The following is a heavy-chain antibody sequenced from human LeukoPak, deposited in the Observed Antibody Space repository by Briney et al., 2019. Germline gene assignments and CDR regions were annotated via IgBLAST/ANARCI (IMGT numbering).Heavy chain of an antibody. CDR3: ARLYCSGGSCYGFDP. V-gene: IGHV1-46*01. J-gene: IGHJ5*02. CDR2: INPSGGST. D-gene: IGHD2-15*01. CDR1: GYTFTSYY. Sequence: GASVKVSCKASGYTFTSYYMHWVRQAPGQGLEWMGIINPSGGSTSYAQKFQGRVTMTRDMSTSTVYMELSGLRSEDTAVYYCARLYCSGGSCYGFDPWGQGTLVTVSS.